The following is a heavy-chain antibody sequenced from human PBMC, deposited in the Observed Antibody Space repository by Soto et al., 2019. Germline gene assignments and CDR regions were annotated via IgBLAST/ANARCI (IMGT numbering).Heavy chain of an antibody. CDR2: ISYDGSNK. CDR3: ARVLIAAANTYYYYGMDV. CDR1: GFTFSSYA. D-gene: IGHD6-13*01. V-gene: IGHV3-30-3*01. J-gene: IGHJ6*02. Sequence: GGSLRLSCAASGFTFSSYAMHWVRQAPGKGLEWVAVISYDGSNKYYADSVKGRFTISRDNSKNTLYLQMNSLRAEDTPVYYCARVLIAAANTYYYYGMDVWGQGTTVTVSS.